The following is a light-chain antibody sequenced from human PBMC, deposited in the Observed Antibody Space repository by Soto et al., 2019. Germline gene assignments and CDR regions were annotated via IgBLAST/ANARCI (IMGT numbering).Light chain of an antibody. CDR3: QQRSNWPPGYT. V-gene: IGKV3-11*01. Sequence: EIVLTQSPATLSLSPGERATLSCRASQSFSSYLAWYQQKPGQAPRLLIYDASNRATGIQARFSGSGSGTDFTLTIISLQPEDFAVYYCQQRSNWPPGYTFGQRTKLEIK. J-gene: IGKJ2*01. CDR1: QSFSSY. CDR2: DAS.